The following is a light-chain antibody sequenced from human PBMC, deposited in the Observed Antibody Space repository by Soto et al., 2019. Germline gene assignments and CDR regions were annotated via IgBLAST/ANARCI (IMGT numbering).Light chain of an antibody. V-gene: IGKV3-20*01. CDR3: LLYDSYPWP. CDR1: QSVSSSY. Sequence: DIVLTQSPGTLSLSPGERATLSCRASQSVSSSYLAWYQQKPGQAPRLLIYDASSRATGIPDRFSGSGSGTDFTLTISRLEPEDFAVYYCLLYDSYPWPFGQGTKVDI. J-gene: IGKJ1*01. CDR2: DAS.